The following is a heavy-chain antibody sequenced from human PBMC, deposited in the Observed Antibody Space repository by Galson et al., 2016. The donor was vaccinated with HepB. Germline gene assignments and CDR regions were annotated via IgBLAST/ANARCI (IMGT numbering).Heavy chain of an antibody. Sequence: SVKVSCKASGFSFTNYAFHWVRQASGQGPQWLGWINARNGEAKYSQVFQDRVTISRDTSATTVYMEVTSLTSEDTAVYYCAREGPIKGTLNYWGQGTMVTVTS. CDR2: INARNGEA. CDR1: GFSFTNYA. J-gene: IGHJ4*02. D-gene: IGHD1-7*01. V-gene: IGHV1-3*03. CDR3: AREGPIKGTLNY.